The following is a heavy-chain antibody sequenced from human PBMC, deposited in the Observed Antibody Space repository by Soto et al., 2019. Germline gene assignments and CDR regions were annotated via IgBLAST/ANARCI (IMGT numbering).Heavy chain of an antibody. CDR2: ISYDGSNK. V-gene: IGHV3-30-3*01. Sequence: SLRLSCAASGFTFSSYAMHWVRQAPGKGLEWVAVISYDGSNKYYADSVKGRFTISRDNAKNTLYLQMNSLRAEDTAVYYCARDIVVVPAAIPHCYGMDVWGQGTTVTVSS. CDR1: GFTFSSYA. CDR3: ARDIVVVPAAIPHCYGMDV. J-gene: IGHJ6*02. D-gene: IGHD2-2*01.